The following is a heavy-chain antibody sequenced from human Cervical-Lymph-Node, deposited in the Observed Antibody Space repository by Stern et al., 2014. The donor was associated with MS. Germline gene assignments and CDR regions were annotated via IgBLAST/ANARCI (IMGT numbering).Heavy chain of an antibody. V-gene: IGHV4-59*01. CDR3: ARERPATLRSFDF. Sequence: DQLVESGPGLVKPSETLSLTCTVSGGSMNSYYWSWIRQSPGKGLEWIGYIYYSGSTNYNPSLKSRVTISVDTSKNHFSLKLSSVTAADTAIYYCARERPATLRSFDFWGQGTLVTVSS. J-gene: IGHJ4*02. CDR2: IYYSGST. D-gene: IGHD5-12*01. CDR1: GGSMNSYY.